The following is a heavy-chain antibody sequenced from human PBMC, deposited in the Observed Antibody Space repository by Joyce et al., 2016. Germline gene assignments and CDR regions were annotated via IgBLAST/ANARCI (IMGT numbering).Heavy chain of an antibody. CDR2: LSPNNGNT. CDR1: GYTFTNYD. D-gene: IGHD2-21*02. CDR3: ARASDSFIRQFDY. V-gene: IGHV1-8*01. J-gene: IGHJ4*02. Sequence: QVQLVQSGAEVKKPGASVKVSCKASGYTFTNYDINWVRQATGQGLEWMGRLSPNNGNTGYAQKFQGRVTMTRNTSIGTAYMELSSLRSEDTAFYYCARASDSFIRQFDYWGQGTLVTVSS.